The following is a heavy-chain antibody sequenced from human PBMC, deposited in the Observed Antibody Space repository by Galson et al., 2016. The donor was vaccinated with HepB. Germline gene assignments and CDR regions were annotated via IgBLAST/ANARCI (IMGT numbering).Heavy chain of an antibody. CDR2: INPYNGKTNWDT. J-gene: IGHJ5*02. D-gene: IGHD2-2*01. V-gene: IGHV1-18*01. CDR1: GYAFTDFA. CDR3: ARRGHCLTTSCYWGDP. Sequence: SVKVSCKASGYAFTDFAITWVRQAPGQGLEWMGWINPYNGKTNWDTNYAQSLQGRVTMTTDTSTSTAYMELRRLTSDDTAVYYCARRGHCLTTSCYWGDPWGQGTLVTVSS.